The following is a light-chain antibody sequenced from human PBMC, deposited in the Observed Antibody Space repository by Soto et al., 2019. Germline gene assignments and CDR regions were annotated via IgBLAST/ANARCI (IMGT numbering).Light chain of an antibody. J-gene: IGKJ1*01. CDR2: GAS. CDR1: QSVSHNY. CDR3: QQYGSSGT. V-gene: IGKV3-20*01. Sequence: EIVLTQSPGTLSLSPGERATISSRASQSVSHNYLAWYQQKPGHAPRLLIYGASNRATGIPDRFSGSGSGTDFTLTISRLEPEEFAVYYCQQYGSSGTFGPGTKVDIK.